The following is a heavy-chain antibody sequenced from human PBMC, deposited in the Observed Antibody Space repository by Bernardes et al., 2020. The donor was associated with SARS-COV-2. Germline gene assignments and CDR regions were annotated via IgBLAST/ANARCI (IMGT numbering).Heavy chain of an antibody. J-gene: IGHJ3*01. D-gene: IGHD2-21*01. Sequence: GGSLRLSREVSDFTFRSYAMSWVRQAPGKGLEWVSIIGGSGGPADTHYAESVKGRFSIARDESKSTVYLEMKNLRAEDTATYYCAKDQFRGNSRLDAFDVWGQGTMVTVSS. V-gene: IGHV3-23*01. CDR3: AKDQFRGNSRLDAFDV. CDR1: DFTFRSYA. CDR2: IGGSGGPADT.